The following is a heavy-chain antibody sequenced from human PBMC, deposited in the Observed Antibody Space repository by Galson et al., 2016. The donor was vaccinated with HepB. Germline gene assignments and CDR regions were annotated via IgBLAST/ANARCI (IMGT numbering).Heavy chain of an antibody. V-gene: IGHV5-51*01. Sequence: QSGAEVKKPGESLKVSCKGSGYSFTSYWIGWVRQIPGKGLEWMGILYPDDSDTTYRPSFQGQVTIPADKSISPAYLQWTSLKASDTAVYYCARGHCGSTNCHLYFDYWGQGTLVTVSS. CDR1: GYSFTSYW. CDR3: ARGHCGSTNCHLYFDY. D-gene: IGHD2-2*01. CDR2: LYPDDSDT. J-gene: IGHJ4*01.